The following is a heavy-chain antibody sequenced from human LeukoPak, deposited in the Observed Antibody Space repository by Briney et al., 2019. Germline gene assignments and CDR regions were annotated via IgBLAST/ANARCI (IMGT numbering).Heavy chain of an antibody. Sequence: GASVKVSCTASGYTFTNYAIHWVRQAPGQRLEWMGWINTGSDNTKYSQEFQGRVAITRDTSASTAYMELSSLRSEDTAVYYCARRSGRYYDYWGQGTLVTVSS. CDR3: ARRSGRYYDY. V-gene: IGHV1-3*04. J-gene: IGHJ4*02. CDR1: GYTFTNYA. CDR2: INTGSDNT. D-gene: IGHD1-26*01.